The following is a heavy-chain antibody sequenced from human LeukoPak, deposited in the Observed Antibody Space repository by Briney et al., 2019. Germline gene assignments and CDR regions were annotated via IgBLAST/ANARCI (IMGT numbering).Heavy chain of an antibody. D-gene: IGHD6-13*01. CDR2: ISGSGGST. V-gene: IGHV3-23*01. J-gene: IGHJ6*02. CDR1: GFTFSSYA. CDR3: AKDPEQQLVTLDVHHGMDV. Sequence: GGSLRLSCAASGFTFSSYAMGWVRQAPGKGLEWVSAISGSGGSTYYADSVKGRFTISRDNSKNTLYLQMNSLRAEDTAVYYCAKDPEQQLVTLDVHHGMDVWGQGTTVTVSS.